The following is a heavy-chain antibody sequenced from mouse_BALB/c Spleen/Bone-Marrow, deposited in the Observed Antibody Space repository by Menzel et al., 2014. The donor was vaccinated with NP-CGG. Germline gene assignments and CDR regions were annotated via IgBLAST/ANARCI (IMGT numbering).Heavy chain of an antibody. Sequence: EVQLQESGGGLVQPGGSLKLSCAASRFDFSRYWMSWVRQAPGKGLEWIGEINPDSSTISYTPSLKDKFIISRDNAKNTLYLQMSKVRSEDTALYYCARLNYYGNLFVWGAGTTVTVSS. CDR1: RFDFSRYW. J-gene: IGHJ1*01. V-gene: IGHV4-1*02. CDR3: ARLNYYGNLFV. CDR2: INPDSSTI. D-gene: IGHD1-1*01.